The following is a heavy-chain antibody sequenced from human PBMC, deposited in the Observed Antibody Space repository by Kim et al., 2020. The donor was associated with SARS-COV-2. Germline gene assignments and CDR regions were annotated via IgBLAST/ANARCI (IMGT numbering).Heavy chain of an antibody. CDR3: ARAGLNSWISYFYF. D-gene: IGHD2-2*03. CDR2: IYYSGRT. Sequence: SETLSLTCTVSGDSVSSNSYYWSWIRQPPGKGLEWIGYIYYSGRTNYNPSLKSRVTVSVDTSKNQFSLRLRSVTAADTAVYYCARAGLNSWISYFYFCG. J-gene: IGHJ2*01. CDR1: GDSVSSNSYY. V-gene: IGHV4-61*01.